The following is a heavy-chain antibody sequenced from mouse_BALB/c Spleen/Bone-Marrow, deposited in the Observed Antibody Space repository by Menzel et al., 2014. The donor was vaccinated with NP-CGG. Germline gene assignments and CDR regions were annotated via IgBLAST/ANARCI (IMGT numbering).Heavy chain of an antibody. J-gene: IGHJ2*01. V-gene: IGHV1-7*01. CDR2: INPSTGYT. CDR3: ARIYXGYYLPLDY. CDR1: GYTFTDYW. D-gene: IGHD2-3*01. Sequence: QVQLQQSGAELAKPGASVKTACKASGYTFTDYWMHWVKQRPGQGLEWLGYINPSTGYTEYNQKFKDKATLTADKSSSTAYMQLNGLKSEDSAVXYCARIYXGYYLPLDYWGQGTTLTVAS.